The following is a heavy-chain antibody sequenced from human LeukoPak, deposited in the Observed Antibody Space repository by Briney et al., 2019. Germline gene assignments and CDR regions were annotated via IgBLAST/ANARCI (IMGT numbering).Heavy chain of an antibody. D-gene: IGHD3-3*01. J-gene: IGHJ4*02. CDR2: IIPIFGTA. CDR3: ARVLGLVHDFWSGPAGDYFDY. Sequence: GASVKVSCKASGGTFSSYAISWVRQAPGQGLEWMGGIIPIFGTANYAQKLQGRVTMTTDTSTSTAYMELRSLRSDDTAVYYRARVLGLVHDFWSGPAGDYFDYWGQGTLVTVSS. CDR1: GGTFSSYA. V-gene: IGHV1-69*05.